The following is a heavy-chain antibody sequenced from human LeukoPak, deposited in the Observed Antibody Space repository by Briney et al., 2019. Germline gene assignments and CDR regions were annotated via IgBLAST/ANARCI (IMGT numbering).Heavy chain of an antibody. CDR2: IYYSGST. CDR3: ASMDSSGWPFDY. CDR1: GGSISSYY. D-gene: IGHD6-19*01. Sequence: PSETMSLTCTVYGGSISSYYWSWIRQPPGKGLEWIGYIYYSGSTNYNPSLKSRVTISVDTSKNQFSLKLSSVTAAGTAVYYCASMDSSGWPFDYWGQGTLVTVSS. J-gene: IGHJ4*02. V-gene: IGHV4-59*01.